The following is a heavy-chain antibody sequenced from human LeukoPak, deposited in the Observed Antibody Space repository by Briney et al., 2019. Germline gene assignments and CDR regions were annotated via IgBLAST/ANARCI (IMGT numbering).Heavy chain of an antibody. D-gene: IGHD2-21*01. Sequence: GGSLRLSCAVSGFTVTSCCMHWVRQVPGKEPVWVSRFDLDGTSATYADSVKGRFIISRDSAKNTLYLQMNSLRAEDTAVYYCATSPPIKGGFDSWGQGTLVTVSS. CDR3: ATSPPIKGGFDS. CDR1: GFTVTSCC. CDR2: FDLDGTSA. J-gene: IGHJ4*02. V-gene: IGHV3-74*01.